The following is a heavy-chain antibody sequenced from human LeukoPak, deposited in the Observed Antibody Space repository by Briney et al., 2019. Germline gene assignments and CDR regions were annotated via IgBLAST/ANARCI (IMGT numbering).Heavy chain of an antibody. D-gene: IGHD6-13*01. V-gene: IGHV4-4*07. Sequence: PSETLSLTCTASGGSISSYYWSWIRQPAGKGLEWIGRIYTSGSTNYNPSLKSRVTMSVDTSKNQFSLKLSSVTAADTAVYYCARVRFRSSWYYFDYWGQGTLVTVSS. CDR1: GGSISSYY. CDR3: ARVRFRSSWYYFDY. J-gene: IGHJ4*02. CDR2: IYTSGST.